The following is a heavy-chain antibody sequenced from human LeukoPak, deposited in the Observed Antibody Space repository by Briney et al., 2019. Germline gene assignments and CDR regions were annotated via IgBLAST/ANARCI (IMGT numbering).Heavy chain of an antibody. Sequence: TSETLSLTCAVYGGSFSGYYWSWIRQPPGKGLEWIGEINHSGSTNYNPSLKSRVTISVDTSKNQFSLKLSSVTAADTAVYYCARGRPSSAYYYDSSGYYYAYWGQGTLVTVSS. D-gene: IGHD3-22*01. CDR3: ARGRPSSAYYYDSSGYYYAY. V-gene: IGHV4-34*01. J-gene: IGHJ4*02. CDR1: GGSFSGYY. CDR2: INHSGST.